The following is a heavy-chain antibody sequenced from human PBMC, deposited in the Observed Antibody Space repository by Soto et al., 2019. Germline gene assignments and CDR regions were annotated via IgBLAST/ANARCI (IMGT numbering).Heavy chain of an antibody. V-gene: IGHV1-18*01. CDR2: ISAYNGNT. J-gene: IGHJ6*02. Sequence: QVQLVQSGAEVKKPGASVKVSCKASGYTFTSYGISWVRQAPGQGLEWMGWISAYNGNTNYAQKLQGRVTMTTDTSTSTAYMELRRLISDDTAVYYCARGLPYYDSLTDYPYSYYYYGMDVWGQGTTVTVSS. CDR3: ARGLPYYDSLTDYPYSYYYYGMDV. CDR1: GYTFTSYG. D-gene: IGHD3-9*01.